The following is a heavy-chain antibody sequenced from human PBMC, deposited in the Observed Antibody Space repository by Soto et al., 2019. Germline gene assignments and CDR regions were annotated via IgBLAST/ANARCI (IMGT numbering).Heavy chain of an antibody. J-gene: IGHJ4*02. V-gene: IGHV3-21*01. CDR3: ARLTEIPEIAPLEEDN. D-gene: IGHD1-1*01. CDR2: LGVSDDR. CDR1: GFTLSLYT. Sequence: VQLLESGGGLVKPGGSLKLSCAASGFTLSLYTINWVRQAPGKGLEWVSSLGVSDDRFYADSVKGRFTISRDNAKNSLYLEMHGLRAEDTAVYYCARLTEIPEIAPLEEDNWGKGTLVTVSS.